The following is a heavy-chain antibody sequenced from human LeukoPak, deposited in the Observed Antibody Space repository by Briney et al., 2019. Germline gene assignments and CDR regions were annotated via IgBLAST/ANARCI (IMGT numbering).Heavy chain of an antibody. CDR2: INHSGST. CDR1: GGSFSGYY. J-gene: IGHJ4*02. CDR3: ARREDSSSWYFDY. Sequence: SETLSLTCAVYGGSFSGYYWSLIRQPPGKGLEWIGEINHSGSTNYNPSLKSRVTISVDTSKNQFSLKLSSVTAADTAVYYCARREDSSSWYFDYWGQGTLVTVSS. V-gene: IGHV4-34*01. D-gene: IGHD6-13*01.